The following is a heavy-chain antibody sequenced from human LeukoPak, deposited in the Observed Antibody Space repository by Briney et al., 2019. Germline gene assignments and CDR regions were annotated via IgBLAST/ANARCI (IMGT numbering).Heavy chain of an antibody. D-gene: IGHD1-26*01. CDR3: ARCGSLNVDY. Sequence: GGSLRLSCAASGLTVSSNYMSCVRQAPGKGLEWVSVIYSSGSTYYADSVKGRFTISRDNSKNTLYLQMNSLRVEDTAVYYCARCGSLNVDYWGQGTLVTVSS. CDR1: GLTVSSNY. V-gene: IGHV3-66*01. J-gene: IGHJ4*02. CDR2: IYSSGST.